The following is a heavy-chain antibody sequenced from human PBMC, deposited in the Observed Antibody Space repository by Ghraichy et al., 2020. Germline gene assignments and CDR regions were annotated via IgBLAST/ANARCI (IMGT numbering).Heavy chain of an antibody. CDR2: IIPILGIA. D-gene: IGHD2-2*02. CDR3: ASLFGDCSSTSCYTRFDP. CDR1: GGTFSSYT. Sequence: SVKVSCKASGGTFSSYTISWVRQAPGQGLEWMGRIIPILGIANYAQKFQGRVTITADKSTSTAYMELSSLRSEDTAVYYCASLFGDCSSTSCYTRFDPWGQGTLVTVSS. J-gene: IGHJ5*02. V-gene: IGHV1-69*02.